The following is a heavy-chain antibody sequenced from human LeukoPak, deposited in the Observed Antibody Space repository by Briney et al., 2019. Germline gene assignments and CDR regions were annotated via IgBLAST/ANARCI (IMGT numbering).Heavy chain of an antibody. CDR2: IYSGGST. D-gene: IGHD6-19*01. CDR1: GFTVSSNY. J-gene: IGHJ4*02. CDR3: AKDRHIAVAGTGNY. V-gene: IGHV3-53*01. Sequence: GGSLRLSCAASGFTVSSNYMSWVRQAPGKGLEWVSVIYSGGSTYYADSVKGRFTISRDNSKNTLYLQMNSLRAEDTAVYYCAKDRHIAVAGTGNYWGQGTLVTVSS.